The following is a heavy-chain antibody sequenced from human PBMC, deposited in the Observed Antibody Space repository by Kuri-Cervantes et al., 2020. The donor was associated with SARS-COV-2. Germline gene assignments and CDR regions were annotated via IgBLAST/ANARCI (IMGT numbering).Heavy chain of an antibody. CDR2: IYYSGST. Sequence: SETLSLTCTVSGGSISSHYWSWIRQPPGKGLEWIGYIYYSGSTNYNPSLKCRFTISVYTSKNQYSLKLSSVTAADTAVYYCARGDGYNHGSLDYWGQGTLVTVSS. CDR1: GGSISSHY. J-gene: IGHJ4*02. CDR3: ARGDGYNHGSLDY. D-gene: IGHD5-24*01. V-gene: IGHV4-59*11.